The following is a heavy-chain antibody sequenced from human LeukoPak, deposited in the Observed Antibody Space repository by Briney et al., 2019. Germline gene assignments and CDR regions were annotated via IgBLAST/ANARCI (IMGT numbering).Heavy chain of an antibody. CDR1: GFTFSSYA. CDR2: ISYDGSNK. Sequence: GRSLRLSCAASGFTFSSYAMHWVRQAPGKGLEWVAVISYDGSNKYYADSVEGRFTISRDNSKNTLYLQMNSLRAEDTAVYYCARDDEVIADYWGQGTLVTVSS. D-gene: IGHD3-16*02. V-gene: IGHV3-30-3*01. J-gene: IGHJ4*02. CDR3: ARDDEVIADY.